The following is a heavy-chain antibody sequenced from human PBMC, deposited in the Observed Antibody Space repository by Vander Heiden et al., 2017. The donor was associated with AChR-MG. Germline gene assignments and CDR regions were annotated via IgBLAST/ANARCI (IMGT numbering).Heavy chain of an antibody. CDR1: GFPFSSYA. V-gene: IGHV3-23*01. Sequence: EVQLLESGGGLVQPGGSLRLSWAASGFPFSSYAMSWVRPAPGKGLEWVSAISGSGGSTYYADSVKGRFTISRDNSKNTLYLQMNSLRAEDTAVYYCAKDPDSGRKHPAPDYWGQGTLVTVSS. CDR2: ISGSGGST. D-gene: IGHD6-19*01. CDR3: AKDPDSGRKHPAPDY. J-gene: IGHJ4*02.